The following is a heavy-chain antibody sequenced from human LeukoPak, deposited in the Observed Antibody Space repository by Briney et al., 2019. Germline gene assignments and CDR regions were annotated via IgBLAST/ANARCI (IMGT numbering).Heavy chain of an antibody. CDR3: ARSYGGNPDY. J-gene: IGHJ4*02. V-gene: IGHV4-59*08. CDR1: GDSISTYY. CDR2: IYYTGSS. Sequence: SETLSLTCTVSGDSISTYYWSWIRQPPGKGLEWIGYIYYTGSSNYNPSLKSRVTISVDTSKNQFSLKLSSVTAADTAVYYCARSYGGNPDYWGQGTLVTVSS. D-gene: IGHD4-23*01.